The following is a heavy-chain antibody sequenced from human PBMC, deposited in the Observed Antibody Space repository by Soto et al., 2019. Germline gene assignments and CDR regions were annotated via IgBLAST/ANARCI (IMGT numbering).Heavy chain of an antibody. CDR1: GFTFSSYA. CDR3: AKAATYCDRTTCLRPANPDV. D-gene: IGHD2-2*01. V-gene: IGHV3-23*01. CDR2: IRSSGDSTDYTDNT. J-gene: IGHJ6*02. Sequence: EVQLLESGGGSVQPGVSLSLSCAASGFTFSSYAMSWVRQAPGKGLEWVSAIRSSGDSTDYTDNTYYADSVKGRFTISRDNSKNTLYLQMNSRRGDDTAVYYCAKAATYCDRTTCLRPANPDVWGQGTTVTVSS.